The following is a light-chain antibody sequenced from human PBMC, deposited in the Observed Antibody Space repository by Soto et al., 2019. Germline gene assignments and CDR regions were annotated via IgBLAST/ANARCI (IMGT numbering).Light chain of an antibody. Sequence: EIVMTQSPATLSVSPGERATLSCRASQSVSSNLAWYQQKPGQAPRLLIYGASTRATGIPSRFSGSGSGTEFTLTISSLQYGYFAVYYCQQYNNWPFTFGHGTKVDIK. V-gene: IGKV3-15*01. J-gene: IGKJ3*01. CDR3: QQYNNWPFT. CDR1: QSVSSN. CDR2: GAS.